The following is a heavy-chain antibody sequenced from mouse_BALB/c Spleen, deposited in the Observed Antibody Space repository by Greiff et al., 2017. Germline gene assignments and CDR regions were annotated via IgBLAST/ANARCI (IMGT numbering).Heavy chain of an antibody. CDR1: GYSITSGYY. Sequence: EVQLVESGPGLVKPSQSLSLTCSVTGYSITSGYYWNWLRQFPGNKLEWMGYISYDGSNNYNPSLKNRISITRDKSKHQFFLKLNSVTTEDTATYYCAREPLVITTYYYAMDYWGQGTSVTVSS. V-gene: IGHV3-6*02. J-gene: IGHJ4*01. CDR2: ISYDGSN. D-gene: IGHD2-4*01. CDR3: AREPLVITTYYYAMDY.